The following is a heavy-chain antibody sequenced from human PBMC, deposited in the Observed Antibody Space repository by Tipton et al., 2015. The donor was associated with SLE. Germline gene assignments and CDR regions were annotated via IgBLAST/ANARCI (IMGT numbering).Heavy chain of an antibody. Sequence: GSLRLSCVASGFTFSDYALSWVRQAPGKGLAWVSVIYSGGNTYYADSVKGRFTISRDNSKNTLFLQMNSLRTEDTAMYFCAKGKMRPTPFFDYWGQGTLVTVSS. CDR2: IYSGGNT. D-gene: IGHD4-17*01. CDR3: AKGKMRPTPFFDY. J-gene: IGHJ4*02. CDR1: GFTFSDYA. V-gene: IGHV3-23*03.